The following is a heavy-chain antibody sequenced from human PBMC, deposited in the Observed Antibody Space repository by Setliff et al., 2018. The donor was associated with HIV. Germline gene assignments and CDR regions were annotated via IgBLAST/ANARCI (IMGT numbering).Heavy chain of an antibody. Sequence: LSLSCAASGFTFSSYGMHWVRQAPGKGLEWVAVIWYDGSNRYYVDSVKGRFTASRDNAKNSLYLQLNSLRPEDTAVYYCARDKDEDYGSTSFDYWGQGILVTVSS. CDR2: IWYDGSNR. D-gene: IGHD4-17*01. CDR3: ARDKDEDYGSTSFDY. J-gene: IGHJ4*02. V-gene: IGHV3-33*01. CDR1: GFTFSSYG.